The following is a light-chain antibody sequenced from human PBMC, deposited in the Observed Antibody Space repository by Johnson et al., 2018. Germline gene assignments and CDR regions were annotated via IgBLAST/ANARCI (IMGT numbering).Light chain of an antibody. J-gene: IGLJ1*01. CDR3: GTWDSSLSAVNV. CDR1: SSNIGNNY. Sequence: QSVWTQPPSVSAAPGQKVTISCSGSSSNIGNNYVSWYQQLPGTAPKLLIYENNKRPSGIPDRFSGSKSGTSATLGITGLQTGAEADYYCGTWDSSLSAVNVFGTWTKVTVL. V-gene: IGLV1-51*02. CDR2: ENN.